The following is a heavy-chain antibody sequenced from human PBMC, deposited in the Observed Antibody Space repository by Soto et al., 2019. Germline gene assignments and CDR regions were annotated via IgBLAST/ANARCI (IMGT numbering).Heavy chain of an antibody. CDR1: GFTFSSSA. CDR2: ISGSGGST. CDR3: AKYSSGWYTDFDY. J-gene: IGHJ4*02. D-gene: IGHD6-19*01. V-gene: IGHV3-23*01. Sequence: EVQLLESGGGLVQPGGSLRLSCAASGFTFSSSAMSWVRQAPGMGLEWVSAISGSGGSTYYADSVKGRFTFSRDNSKNTLYLQMSSLRAEDTAVYYCAKYSSGWYTDFDYWGQGTLVTVSS.